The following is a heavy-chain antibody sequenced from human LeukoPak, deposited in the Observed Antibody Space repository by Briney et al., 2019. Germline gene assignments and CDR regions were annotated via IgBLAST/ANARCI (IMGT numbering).Heavy chain of an antibody. CDR3: ARVGIRGAFDI. D-gene: IGHD7-27*01. V-gene: IGHV1-46*01. J-gene: IGHJ3*02. CDR2: INPSGGST. CDR1: GYTFTSYY. Sequence: ASVKVSCKASGYTFTSYYMHWVRQAPGQGLEWMGIINPSGGSTSYAQKFQGRVTMTRDPSTSTVYMELSSLRSEDTAVYYCARVGIRGAFDIWGQGTMVTVSS.